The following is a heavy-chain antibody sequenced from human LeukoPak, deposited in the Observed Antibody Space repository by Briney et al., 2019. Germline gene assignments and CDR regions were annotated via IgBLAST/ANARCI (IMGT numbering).Heavy chain of an antibody. J-gene: IGHJ4*02. CDR1: GFTFSSYW. CDR2: INSDGSST. Sequence: GGSLRLSRAASGFTFSSYWMHWVRQAPGKGLVWVSRINSDGSSTSYADSVKGRFTISRDNSKNTLYLQMNSLRAEDTAVYYCARDRDITFGGVIVSHFFDYWGQGTLVTVSS. D-gene: IGHD3-16*02. V-gene: IGHV3-74*01. CDR3: ARDRDITFGGVIVSHFFDY.